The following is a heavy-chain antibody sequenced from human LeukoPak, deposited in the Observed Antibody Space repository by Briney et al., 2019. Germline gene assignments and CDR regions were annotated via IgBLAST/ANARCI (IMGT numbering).Heavy chain of an antibody. CDR3: TTDLYYDFLIGYSSNFDY. Sequence: GGSLRLSCAASGFTFSNAWMNWVRQAPGKGLEWVGRIKSKSDGGTSDYAAPVKGRFTISRDDSQDTLYLQMNSLKTEDTAVYYCTTDLYYDFLIGYSSNFDYWGQGTQVTVSS. CDR2: IKSKSDGGTS. CDR1: GFTFSNAW. V-gene: IGHV3-15*01. D-gene: IGHD3-3*01. J-gene: IGHJ4*02.